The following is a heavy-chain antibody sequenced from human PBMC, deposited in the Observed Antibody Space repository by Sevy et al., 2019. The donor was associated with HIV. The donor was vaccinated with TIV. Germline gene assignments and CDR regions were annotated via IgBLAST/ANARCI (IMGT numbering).Heavy chain of an antibody. J-gene: IGHJ4*02. CDR2: IKQGGSER. Sequence: GGSLRLSCAASGFTFSSYWMSWVRQAPGRGLEWVANIKQGGSERNYVDSVMGRFSISSDNAKKSLYLQMNSLRAEDSAVYYGARDTAAGFDYWGQGTLVTVSS. CDR3: ARDTAAGFDY. D-gene: IGHD6-13*01. V-gene: IGHV3-7*01. CDR1: GFTFSSYW.